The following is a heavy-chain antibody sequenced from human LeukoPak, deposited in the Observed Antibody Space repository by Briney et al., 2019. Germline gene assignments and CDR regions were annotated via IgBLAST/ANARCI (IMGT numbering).Heavy chain of an antibody. J-gene: IGHJ5*01. CDR1: GFTFSSYW. CDR2: LNPDGSAK. D-gene: IGHD3-16*01. CDR3: ARDAYTSASDS. Sequence: GGSLRLSCAASGFTFSSYWMTWVRQAPGKGLEWVANLNPDGSAKYYVDFVKGRFTISRDNAKTSLFLQMSSLRAEDTAVYYCARDAYTSASDSWGQGTLVSVSS. V-gene: IGHV3-7*01.